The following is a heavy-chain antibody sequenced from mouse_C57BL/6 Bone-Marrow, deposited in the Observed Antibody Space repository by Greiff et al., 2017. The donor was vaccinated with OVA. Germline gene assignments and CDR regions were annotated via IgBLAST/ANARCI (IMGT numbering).Heavy chain of an antibody. CDR1: GFNIKDDY. V-gene: IGHV14-4*01. D-gene: IGHD1-1*01. CDR3: TTIYYYGSSYSYWYFDV. Sequence: EVQLQQSGAELVRPGASVKLSCTASGFNIKDDYMHWVKQRPEQGLEWIGWIDPENGDTEYASKFQGKATITADTSSNTAYLQLSSLTSEDTAVYYCTTIYYYGSSYSYWYFDVWRTGTTVTVSS. J-gene: IGHJ1*03. CDR2: IDPENGDT.